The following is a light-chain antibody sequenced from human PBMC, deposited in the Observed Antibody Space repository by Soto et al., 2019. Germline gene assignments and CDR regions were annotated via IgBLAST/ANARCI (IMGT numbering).Light chain of an antibody. CDR2: KAS. CDR1: QTISSW. V-gene: IGKV1-5*03. Sequence: IQMTQSPSTLSGSVGDRVTITCRASQTISSWLAWYQQKPGKAPKLLIYKASTLKSGVPSRFSGSGSGTEFTLTISSQQPDDFATYYCQHYNSYSEAFGQGTKV. CDR3: QHYNSYSEA. J-gene: IGKJ1*01.